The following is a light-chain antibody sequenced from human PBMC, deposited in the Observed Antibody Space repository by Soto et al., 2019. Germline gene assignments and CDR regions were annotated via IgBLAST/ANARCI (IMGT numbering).Light chain of an antibody. Sequence: VFTHSPATLSLNPGERATLSCGASQSINNNYLAWYQQKPGLAPRLLIYDASTRAAGIPDRFSGSGSGTDFTLTISRLEPEDFAVYYCQQFDNLITFGGGTKVDNK. CDR3: QQFDNLIT. CDR2: DAS. V-gene: IGKV3D-20*01. J-gene: IGKJ4*01. CDR1: QSINNNY.